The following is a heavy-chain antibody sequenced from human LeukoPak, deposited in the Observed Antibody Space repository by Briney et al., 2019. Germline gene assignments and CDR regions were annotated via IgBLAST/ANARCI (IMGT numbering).Heavy chain of an antibody. V-gene: IGHV3-23*01. CDR1: GFTFDDYG. Sequence: PGGSLRLSCAASGFTFDDYGMSWVRQAPGKGLEWVSVMSGSGGSTNYADSVKGRFTISRDNSKNTLYLQMNSLRAEDTAVYYCTKDLGSWTSYFDYWGQGTLVTVSS. CDR2: MSGSGGST. J-gene: IGHJ4*02. D-gene: IGHD3-16*01. CDR3: TKDLGSWTSYFDY.